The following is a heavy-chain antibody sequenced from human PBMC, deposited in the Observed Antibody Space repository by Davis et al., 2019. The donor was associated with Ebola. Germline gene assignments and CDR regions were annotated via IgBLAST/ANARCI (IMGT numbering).Heavy chain of an antibody. J-gene: IGHJ3*02. Sequence: LRLSCAASGFTVSSNYMSWIRQHPGKGLEWIGYIYYSGSTYYNPSLKSRVTISVDTSKNQFSLKLSSVTAADTAVYYCARDSLNYSAFDIWGQGTMVTVSS. CDR3: ARDSLNYSAFDI. CDR2: IYYSGST. CDR1: GFTVSSNY. V-gene: IGHV4-31*02. D-gene: IGHD1-7*01.